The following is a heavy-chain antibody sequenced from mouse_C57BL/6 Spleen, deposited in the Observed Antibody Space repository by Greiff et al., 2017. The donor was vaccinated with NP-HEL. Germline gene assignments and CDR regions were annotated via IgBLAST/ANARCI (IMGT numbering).Heavy chain of an antibody. D-gene: IGHD4-1*01. CDR1: GFSFNTYA. V-gene: IGHV10-1*01. CDR3: VRELGRKDYFDY. J-gene: IGHJ2*01. Sequence: EVQLVESGGGLVQPKGSLKLSCAASGFSFNTYAMNWVRQAPGKGLEWVARIRSKSNNYATYYADSVKDRFTISRDDSESMLYLQINNLKTEDTAIYYGVRELGRKDYFDYWGQSTTLTVSS. CDR2: IRSKSNNYAT.